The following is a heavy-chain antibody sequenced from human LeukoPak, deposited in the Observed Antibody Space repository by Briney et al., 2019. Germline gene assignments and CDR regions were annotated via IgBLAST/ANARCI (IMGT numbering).Heavy chain of an antibody. J-gene: IGHJ6*03. CDR2: IYYSGST. CDR3: ASVPLDLNYYYYMDV. D-gene: IGHD6-6*01. V-gene: IGHV4-61*01. Sequence: SETLSLTCAVSGYSISSGYYWSWIRQPPGKGLEWIGYIYYSGSTNYNPSLKSRVTISVDTSKNQFSLKLSSVTAADTAVYYCASVPLDLNYYYYMDVWGKGTTVTVSS. CDR1: GYSISSGYY.